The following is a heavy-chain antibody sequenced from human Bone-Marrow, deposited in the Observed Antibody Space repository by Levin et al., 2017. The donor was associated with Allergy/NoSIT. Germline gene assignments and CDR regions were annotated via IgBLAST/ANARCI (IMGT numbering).Heavy chain of an antibody. CDR1: GFTFSSYA. CDR2: ISGSGGST. Sequence: LSLTCAASGFTFSSYAMSWVRQAPGKGLEWVSAISGSGGSTYYADSVKGRFTISRDNSKNTLYLQMNSLRAEDTAVYYCAKDHPPEGLERHFLWFDPWGQGTLVTVSS. J-gene: IGHJ5*02. CDR3: AKDHPPEGLERHFLWFDP. D-gene: IGHD1-1*01. V-gene: IGHV3-23*01.